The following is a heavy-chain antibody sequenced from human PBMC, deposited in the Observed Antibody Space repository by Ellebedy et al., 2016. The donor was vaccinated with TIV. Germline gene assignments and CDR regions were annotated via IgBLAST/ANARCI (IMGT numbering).Heavy chain of an antibody. CDR1: GFSLRREAVG. V-gene: IGHV2-5*02. D-gene: IGHD6-19*01. J-gene: IGHJ4*02. CDR2: IYWDGSR. Sequence: SGPTLVKPTPTLMLICSFSGFSLRREAVGVSWIRQPPGKAPEWLTLIYWDGSRQYRPSLERRLTITADTSKNQVILTMTHMDPVDTGTYYCAHSSGWTTDYWGQGIPVTVSS. CDR3: AHSSGWTTDY.